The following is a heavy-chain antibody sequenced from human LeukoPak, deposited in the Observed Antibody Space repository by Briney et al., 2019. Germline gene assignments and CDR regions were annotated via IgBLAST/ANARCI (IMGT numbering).Heavy chain of an antibody. J-gene: IGHJ2*01. Sequence: SQTLSLTCSVSGGSISSGGYYWSWIRQHPGKGLEWIGYISYSGSTHYNPSLKSRVTISEDTSKNQFSLKMTSVTAADTAVYYCARALTSATRYFDLWGRGTLVTVSS. CDR2: ISYSGST. CDR3: ARALTSATRYFDL. D-gene: IGHD4-17*01. V-gene: IGHV4-31*03. CDR1: GGSISSGGYY.